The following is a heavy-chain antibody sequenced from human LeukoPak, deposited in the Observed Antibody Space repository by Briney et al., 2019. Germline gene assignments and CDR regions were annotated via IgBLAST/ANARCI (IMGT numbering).Heavy chain of an antibody. CDR1: GYTFTGYY. CDR2: INPNSGGT. J-gene: IGHJ3*02. Sequence: ASVKVSCKASGYTFTGYYMHWVRQAPGQGLEWMGWINPNSGGTNYAQKFQGRVTMTRDTSISTAYMELSRLRSDDTAVYYCARDTGGGYYDSSGYSNAFDIWGQGTMVTVSS. V-gene: IGHV1-2*02. CDR3: ARDTGGGYYDSSGYSNAFDI. D-gene: IGHD3-22*01.